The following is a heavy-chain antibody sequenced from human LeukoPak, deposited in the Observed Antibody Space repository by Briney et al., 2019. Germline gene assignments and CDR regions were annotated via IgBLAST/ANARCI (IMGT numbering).Heavy chain of an antibody. J-gene: IGHJ3*02. D-gene: IGHD3-3*01. CDR2: ISSSGNTI. Sequence: GGSLRLSCAASGFTFSDYYMGWIRQAPGKGLEWVSYISSSGNTIHYADSVKGRFTISRDNAKNSLFLQMNSLRAEDTAVYYCAKHGRITIFGVVTHDAFDIWGQGTMVTVSS. CDR3: AKHGRITIFGVVTHDAFDI. CDR1: GFTFSDYY. V-gene: IGHV3-11*04.